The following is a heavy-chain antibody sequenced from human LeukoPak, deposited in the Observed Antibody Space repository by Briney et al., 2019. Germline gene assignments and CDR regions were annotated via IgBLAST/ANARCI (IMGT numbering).Heavy chain of an antibody. J-gene: IGHJ4*02. Sequence: GGSLRLSCAASGFTLSGYEMHWVRQAPGKGLEWVSSISTSGNTIYYADSVKGRFAFSRDNARNSLYLQMNSLRAEDTAVYYCTRDGPPYSFDYWGQGTLVTVFS. D-gene: IGHD5-18*01. CDR1: GFTLSGYE. CDR3: TRDGPPYSFDY. CDR2: ISTSGNTI. V-gene: IGHV3-48*03.